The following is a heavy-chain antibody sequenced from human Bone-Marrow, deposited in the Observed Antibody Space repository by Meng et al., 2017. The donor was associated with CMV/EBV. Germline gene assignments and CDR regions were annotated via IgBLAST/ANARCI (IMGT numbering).Heavy chain of an antibody. CDR1: GFTFSSYA. J-gene: IGHJ4*02. CDR3: AKDLSGFLVVPAAAY. Sequence: GGSLRLSCAASGFTFSSYAVYWVRQAPGKGLEWVSAISGSGGSTYYADSVKGRFTISRDNSKNTLYLQMNSLRAEDTAVYYCAKDLSGFLVVPAAAYWGQGTLVAVSS. V-gene: IGHV3-23*01. CDR2: ISGSGGST. D-gene: IGHD2-2*01.